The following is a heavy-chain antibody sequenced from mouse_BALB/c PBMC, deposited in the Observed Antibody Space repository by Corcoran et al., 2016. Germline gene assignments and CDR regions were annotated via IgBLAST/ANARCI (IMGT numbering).Heavy chain of an antibody. CDR2: INPRRGGT. J-gene: IGHJ2*03. CDR3: ARWGITTLHY. V-gene: IGHV1-18*01. Sequence: EVLLQQSGPELVKPGASVKIPCKASGYRFTDYNMDWVRQSHGKSLEWIGDINPRRGGTIYNQTFKGKATLTVDKFSSTANMALQSLTSEDTAVDFWARWGITTLHYWVQGTSVTVSA. CDR1: GYRFTDYN. D-gene: IGHD1-1*01.